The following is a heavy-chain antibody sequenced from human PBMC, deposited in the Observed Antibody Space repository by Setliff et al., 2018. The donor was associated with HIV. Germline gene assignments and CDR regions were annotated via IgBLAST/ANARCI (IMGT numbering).Heavy chain of an antibody. CDR1: DNSITNCY. D-gene: IGHD1-1*01. V-gene: IGHV4-59*01. CDR3: ARWGETTGIKAFDL. Sequence: PSETLSLTCTVSDNSITNCYWNWIRQPPGKGLEWIGYMHYSGRTSYNPSLKSRVTTSVNTSKNQLSLNLSSVTAADTAVYYCARWGETTGIKAFDLWGQGTMVTVSS. J-gene: IGHJ3*01. CDR2: MHYSGRT.